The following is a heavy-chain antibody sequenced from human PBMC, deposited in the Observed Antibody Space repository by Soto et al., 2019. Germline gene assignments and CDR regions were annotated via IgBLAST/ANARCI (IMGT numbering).Heavy chain of an antibody. D-gene: IGHD6-13*01. V-gene: IGHV4-59*01. CDR3: ARGGSSSGHFDY. Sequence: SATLSLTCTVSGGSISSYYLSWIRQPPGKGLEWIGYIYYSGSTNYNPSLKSRVTISVDTSKNQFSLKLSSVTAADTDVYYCARGGSSSGHFDYWGQGTLVTVSS. J-gene: IGHJ4*02. CDR1: GGSISSYY. CDR2: IYYSGST.